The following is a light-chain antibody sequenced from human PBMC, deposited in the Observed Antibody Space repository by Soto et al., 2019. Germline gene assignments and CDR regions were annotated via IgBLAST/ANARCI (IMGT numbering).Light chain of an antibody. CDR1: QSVTSSY. V-gene: IGKV3-20*01. CDR2: AAS. J-gene: IGKJ1*01. CDR3: QHYGSSVTGT. Sequence: EVVLTQSPGTLSLSPGERATLSCRASQSVTSSYLAWYQQKPGQAPRLLIYAASSRATGIPDRFSGSGSGTDFTLSISRLEPEDFAVYYCQHYGSSVTGTFGQGTKVEIK.